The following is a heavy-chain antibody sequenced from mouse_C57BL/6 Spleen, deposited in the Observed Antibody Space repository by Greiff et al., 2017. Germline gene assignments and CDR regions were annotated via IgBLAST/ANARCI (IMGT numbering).Heavy chain of an antibody. J-gene: IGHJ3*01. CDR1: GYTFTSYW. V-gene: IGHV1-72*01. Sequence: QVQLKESGAELVKPGASVKLSCKASGYTFTSYWMHWVKQRPGRGLEWIGRIDPNSGGTKYNEKFKSKATLPVDKPSSTAYMQLSSLTSEDSAVYYCARSRGYDYDGFAYWGQGTLVTVSA. CDR2: IDPNSGGT. CDR3: ARSRGYDYDGFAY. D-gene: IGHD2-4*01.